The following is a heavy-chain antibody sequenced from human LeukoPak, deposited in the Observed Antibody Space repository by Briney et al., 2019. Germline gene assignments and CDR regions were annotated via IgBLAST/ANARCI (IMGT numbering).Heavy chain of an antibody. J-gene: IGHJ4*02. D-gene: IGHD6-19*01. V-gene: IGHV4-59*08. CDR2: IYYTGAT. Sequence: SETLPLTCTVSGGSISSYYWTWIRQPPGKGLEWIGYIYYTGATSYNPSLKSRVTISVDTSKKQFSLKLTSVTAADTAVYYCARYGGSGWVIDNWGQGTLVTVSS. CDR3: ARYGGSGWVIDN. CDR1: GGSISSYY.